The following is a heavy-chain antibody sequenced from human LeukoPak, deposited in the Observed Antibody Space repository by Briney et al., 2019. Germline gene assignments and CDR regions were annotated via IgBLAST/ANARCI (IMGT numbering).Heavy chain of an antibody. Sequence: SETLSLACTVSVRSISSYYWSSIRQPAGKGLEWIGRIYTNGSTNYNPSLKSRVTMSVDTSKKQLSLKLSSVPAADTGVYYCARVSSYFNAFVIWGQGTKVTVSS. CDR2: IYTNGST. CDR3: ARVSSYFNAFVI. CDR1: VRSISSYY. J-gene: IGHJ3*02. V-gene: IGHV4-4*07. D-gene: IGHD2-15*01.